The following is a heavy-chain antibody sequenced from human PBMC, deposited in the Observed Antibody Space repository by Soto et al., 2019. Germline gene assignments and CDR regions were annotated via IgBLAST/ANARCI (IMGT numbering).Heavy chain of an antibody. CDR3: ARSGELLQTSDS. D-gene: IGHD1-26*01. J-gene: IGHJ4*02. CDR2: ITGNSEYK. Sequence: EVQLVESGGGLVKPGGSLRLSCIVSGVSFSDYSMNWVRQAPGKGLEWVSLITGNSEYKYYAGSVKGRFTVSRDNAKNSLYLQMNSLTVEDTAVYYCARSGELLQTSDSWGQGTLVTVSS. V-gene: IGHV3-21*06. CDR1: GVSFSDYS.